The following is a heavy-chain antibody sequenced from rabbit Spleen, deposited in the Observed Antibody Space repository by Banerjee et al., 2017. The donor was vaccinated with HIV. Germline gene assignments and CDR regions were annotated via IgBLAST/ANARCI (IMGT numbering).Heavy chain of an antibody. D-gene: IGHD4-1*01. V-gene: IGHV1S45*01. Sequence: QQQLEESGGGQVKPGGTLTLSCKASGFTLSSYWIWWVRQAPGKGLEWIACVNGGITGTTHYATWAKGRFTVSKTSSTTVTLQVTSLTVADTATYFCARVSETSGWGEDLWGPGTLVTVS. CDR3: ARVSETSGWGEDL. CDR1: GFTLSSYW. CDR2: VNGGITGTT. J-gene: IGHJ4*01.